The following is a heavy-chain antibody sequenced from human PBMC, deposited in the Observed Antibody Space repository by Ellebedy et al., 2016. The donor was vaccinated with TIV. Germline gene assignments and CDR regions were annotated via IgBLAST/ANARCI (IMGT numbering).Heavy chain of an antibody. D-gene: IGHD4-17*01. CDR1: GFTFSSYA. CDR3: ARGEEDYGDAMDGP. CDR2: ISSNGGST. Sequence: PGGSLRLSCAASGFTFSSYAMHWVRQAPGKGLEYVSAISSNGGSTYYANSVKGRFTISRDNSKNTLYLQMGSLRDEDMAVYYCARGEEDYGDAMDGPWGQGTLVTVSS. J-gene: IGHJ4*02. V-gene: IGHV3-64*01.